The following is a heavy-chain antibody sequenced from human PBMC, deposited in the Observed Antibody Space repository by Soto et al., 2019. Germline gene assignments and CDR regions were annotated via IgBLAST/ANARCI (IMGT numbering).Heavy chain of an antibody. D-gene: IGHD6-6*01. CDR3: ARRERYSSSPGYWFDP. CDR1: GYSFTSYW. J-gene: IGHJ5*02. V-gene: IGHV5-51*01. Sequence: PGESLKISCKGSGYSFTSYWIGWVRQMPGKGLEWMGIIYPGDSDTRYSPSFKGQVTISADKSISTAYLQWSSLKDSDKAMNNCARRERYSSSPGYWFDPWGQGTLVTVSS. CDR2: IYPGDSDT.